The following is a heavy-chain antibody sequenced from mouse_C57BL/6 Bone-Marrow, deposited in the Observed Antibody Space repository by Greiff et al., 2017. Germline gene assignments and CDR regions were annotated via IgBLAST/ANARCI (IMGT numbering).Heavy chain of an antibody. V-gene: IGHV1-50*01. J-gene: IGHJ4*01. D-gene: IGHD1-1*01. CDR2: IDPSDSYT. Sequence: PGQGLEWIGEIDPSDSYTNYNQKFKGKATLTVDTSSSTAYMQLSSLTSEDSAVYYCASLFMDYWGQGTSVTVSS. CDR3: ASLFMDY.